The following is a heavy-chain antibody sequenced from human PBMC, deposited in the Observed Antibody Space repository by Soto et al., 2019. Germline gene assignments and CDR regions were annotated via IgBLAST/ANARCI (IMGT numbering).Heavy chain of an antibody. CDR2: FDGSGGFT. J-gene: IGHJ4*02. CDR1: GISFTTYA. Sequence: GGSLRLSCAASGISFTTYAMSWVRQAPGKGLEWVSAFDGSGGFTTYADSVRGRFTISRDNSKNTLYLQMNSLRAEDTAVYYCAKGTDSGAYRFYFDYWGQGTLVIVSS. CDR3: AKGTDSGAYRFYFDY. D-gene: IGHD1-26*01. V-gene: IGHV3-23*01.